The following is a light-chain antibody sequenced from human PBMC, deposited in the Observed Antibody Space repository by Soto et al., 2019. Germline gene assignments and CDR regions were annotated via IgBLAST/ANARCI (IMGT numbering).Light chain of an antibody. CDR1: QSVCNY. CDR2: DAS. J-gene: IGKJ4*01. V-gene: IGKV3-11*01. Sequence: EIVLTQSPATLSLSPWERATLSCMASQSVCNYLGLYQHKPGQAPRLLIYDASNRATCIPARFSGSGSGTDFTLTICSLEPEDFAVYYCQQRSDWPKLTFGGGTKVDIK. CDR3: QQRSDWPKLT.